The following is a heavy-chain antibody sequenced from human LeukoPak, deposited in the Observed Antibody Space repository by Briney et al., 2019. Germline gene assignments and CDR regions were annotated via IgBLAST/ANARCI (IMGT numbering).Heavy chain of an antibody. CDR2: ISYDGSNK. CDR1: GFTFSSYG. CDR3: AKDVFVGVGATTGFVY. D-gene: IGHD1-26*01. Sequence: PGGSLRLSCAASGFTFSSYGMHWVRPAPGKGLGRGAVISYDGSNKYYADSVKGRFTISRDNSKNTLYLQMNSLRAEDTAVYYCAKDVFVGVGATTGFVYWGQGTLVTVSS. J-gene: IGHJ4*02. V-gene: IGHV3-30*18.